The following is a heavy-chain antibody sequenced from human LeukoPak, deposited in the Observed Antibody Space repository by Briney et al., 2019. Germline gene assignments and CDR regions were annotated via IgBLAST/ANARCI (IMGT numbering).Heavy chain of an antibody. Sequence: GGSLRLSCAASGFTFSTYSMNWVRQAPGKGLEWVSYISSNSRYIYYADSVKGRFTISRDNAENSLFLQMNSLRAEDTAVYYCARDLDYWGQGTPVTVSS. J-gene: IGHJ4*02. CDR2: ISSNSRYI. CDR1: GFTFSTYS. CDR3: ARDLDY. V-gene: IGHV3-21*01.